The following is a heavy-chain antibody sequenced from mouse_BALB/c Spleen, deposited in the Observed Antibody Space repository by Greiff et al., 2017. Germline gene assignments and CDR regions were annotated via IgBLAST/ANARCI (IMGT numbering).Heavy chain of an antibody. CDR3: ARSPLVRAY. J-gene: IGHJ3*01. CDR2: INPSTGYT. D-gene: IGHD2-10*02. V-gene: IGHV1-7*01. Sequence: VQLQQSGAELAKPGASVKMSCKASGYTFTSYWMHWVKQRPGQGLEWIGYINPSTGYTEYNQKFKDKATLTADKSSSTAYMQLRRLTSEDASVYDGARSPLVRAYWGQGTLVTVSA. CDR1: GYTFTSYW.